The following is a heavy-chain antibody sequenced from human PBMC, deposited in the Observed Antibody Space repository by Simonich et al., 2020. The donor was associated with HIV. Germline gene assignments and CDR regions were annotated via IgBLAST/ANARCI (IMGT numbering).Heavy chain of an antibody. D-gene: IGHD1-20*01. V-gene: IGHV4-34*01. CDR3: ARSPYKVGYFDL. CDR1: GGSFSGYY. J-gene: IGHJ2*01. Sequence: QVQLQQWGAGLLEPSETLSLTCAVYGGSFSGYYWSWIRQPPGTGLEWIGEVNLGGSTYYNPSRKSRVTISIDTSKNQFSLKLSSVTAADTAVYYGARSPYKVGYFDLWGRGTLVTVSS. CDR2: VNLGGST.